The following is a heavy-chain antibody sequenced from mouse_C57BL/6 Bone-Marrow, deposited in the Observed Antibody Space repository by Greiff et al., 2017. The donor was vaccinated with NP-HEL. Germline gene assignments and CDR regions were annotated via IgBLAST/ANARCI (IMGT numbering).Heavy chain of an antibody. CDR2: IYPGDGDT. CDR1: GYAFSSSW. V-gene: IGHV1-82*01. D-gene: IGHD1-1*01. Sequence: VQLQQSGPELVKPGASVKISCKASGYAFSSSWMNWVKQRPGKGLEWIGRIYPGDGDTNYNGKFKGKATLTADKSSSTAYMQLSSRTSEDSAVYFCARHRSSYVWFAYWGQGTLVTVSA. CDR3: ARHRSSYVWFAY. J-gene: IGHJ3*01.